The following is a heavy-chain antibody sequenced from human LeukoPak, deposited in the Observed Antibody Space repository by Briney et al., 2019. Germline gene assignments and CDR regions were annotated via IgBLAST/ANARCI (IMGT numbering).Heavy chain of an antibody. D-gene: IGHD2-2*01. V-gene: IGHV3-9*01. CDR3: AKALLIYCSSTSCDAFDI. CDR2: ISWNSGSI. J-gene: IGHJ3*02. CDR1: GFTFDDYA. Sequence: PGGSLRLSCAASGFTFDDYAMHWVRQAPGKGLEWVSGISWNSGSIGYADSVKGRLTISRDNAKNSLYLQMNSLRAEDTALYYCAKALLIYCSSTSCDAFDIWGQGTMVTVSS.